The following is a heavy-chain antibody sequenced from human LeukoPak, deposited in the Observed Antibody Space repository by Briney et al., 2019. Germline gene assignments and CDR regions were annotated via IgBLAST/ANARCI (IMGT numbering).Heavy chain of an antibody. CDR2: FYPSGRP. J-gene: IGHJ6*02. V-gene: IGHV4-4*07. Sequence: SETLSLTCTVSGGAISGCYWSWIRQSAGKGLEWIGRFYPSGRPSYNPSLNSRVTMSVDTSKTQVSLRLSSVTAADTAVYYCARAGSWSYGLDVWAKGPRSPSP. CDR3: ARAGSWSYGLDV. D-gene: IGHD6-13*01. CDR1: GGAISGCY.